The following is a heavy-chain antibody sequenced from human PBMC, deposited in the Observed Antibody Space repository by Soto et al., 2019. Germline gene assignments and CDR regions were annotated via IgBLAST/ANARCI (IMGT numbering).Heavy chain of an antibody. Sequence: EVQLVESGGGLVQPGGSLRLSCAASGFNLGSYWMHWVRQAPGKGLVWVSRINDYGTTINYAESVEGRFTISRDDAKSEVYLQINNLGAEDTAVYYCARGGLEPFDDWGQGALVTVSS. CDR3: ARGGLEPFDD. D-gene: IGHD1-1*01. CDR2: INDYGTTI. V-gene: IGHV3-74*01. J-gene: IGHJ5*02. CDR1: GFNLGSYW.